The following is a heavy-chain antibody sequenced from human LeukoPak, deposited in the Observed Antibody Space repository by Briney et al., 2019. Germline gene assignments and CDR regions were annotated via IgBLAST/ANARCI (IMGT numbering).Heavy chain of an antibody. D-gene: IGHD3-10*01. J-gene: IGHJ6*02. CDR2: IYHSGDT. CDR1: GDSISSNNW. V-gene: IGHV4-4*02. Sequence: KTSGTLSLTCAVSGDSISSNNWWTWVRQPPGKGLEWIGEIYHSGDTNYNPSLKSRVTTSVDKSKNQFSLQLSSVTAADTAVYFCARRTRWVGESITYYGVDVWGQGTTVTVSS. CDR3: ARRTRWVGESITYYGVDV.